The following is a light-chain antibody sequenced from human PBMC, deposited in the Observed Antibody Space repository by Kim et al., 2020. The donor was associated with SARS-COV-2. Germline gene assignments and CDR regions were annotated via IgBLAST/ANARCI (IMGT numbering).Light chain of an antibody. V-gene: IGKV1-39*01. CDR3: QQTYST. Sequence: DIQMTQSPSSLSASVGDRVTITCRASQSIKNYLNWYQQKPGKAPKLLIYGASNLQSGVPSRFSGGGSGTEFTPTISSLQPEDSATYYCQQTYSTFGQGTKLEI. CDR1: QSIKNY. J-gene: IGKJ2*01. CDR2: GAS.